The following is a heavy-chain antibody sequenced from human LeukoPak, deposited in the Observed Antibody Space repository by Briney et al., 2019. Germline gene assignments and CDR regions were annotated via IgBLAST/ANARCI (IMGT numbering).Heavy chain of an antibody. CDR2: IWYDGSNK. Sequence: GGSLRLSCAASGFTFSSYGMHWVRQAPGKGLEWVAVIWYDGSNKYFADSVKGRFTISRDNSKNTLYLQMNSLRAEDTAVYSCASSLWFGELLFDIDYWGQGTLVTVSS. D-gene: IGHD3-10*01. CDR1: GFTFSSYG. V-gene: IGHV3-30*02. CDR3: ASSLWFGELLFDIDY. J-gene: IGHJ4*02.